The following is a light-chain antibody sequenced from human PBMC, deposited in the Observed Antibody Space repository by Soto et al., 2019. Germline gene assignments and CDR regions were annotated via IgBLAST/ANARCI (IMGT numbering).Light chain of an antibody. CDR2: DAS. J-gene: IGKJ1*01. CDR1: QSISSW. V-gene: IGKV1-5*01. CDR3: QQYNSYSRRT. Sequence: DIQMTQSPSTLSASVGDRVTITCRASQSISSWLAWYQQKPGKAPKLLIYDASSLESGVPPRFSGSGSGTEFTLTISSLQPDDFATYYCQQYNSYSRRTFGQGTKVEIK.